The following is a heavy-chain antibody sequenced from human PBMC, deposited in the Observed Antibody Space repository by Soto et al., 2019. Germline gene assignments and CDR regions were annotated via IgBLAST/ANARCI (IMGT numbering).Heavy chain of an antibody. CDR1: GYTFTSYG. Sequence: ASVKVSCKASGYTFTSYGISWVRQAPGQGLEWMGWISAYNGNTNYAQKLQGRVTMTTDTSTSTAYMELRSLRSDDTAVYYCARDAAPYCTNGVCYRHDYWGQGTLVTVSS. J-gene: IGHJ4*02. CDR3: ARDAAPYCTNGVCYRHDY. CDR2: ISAYNGNT. D-gene: IGHD2-8*01. V-gene: IGHV1-18*01.